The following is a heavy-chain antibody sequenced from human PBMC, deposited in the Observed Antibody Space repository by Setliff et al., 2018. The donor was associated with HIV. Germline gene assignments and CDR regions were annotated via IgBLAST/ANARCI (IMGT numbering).Heavy chain of an antibody. J-gene: IGHJ4*02. V-gene: IGHV4-39*07. CDR3: TSGNLRAGLGY. CDR2: IHRSGTV. CDR1: GGSINIGKTF. Sequence: SETLSLTCTVSGGSINIGKTFWGWIRQPPGKGLEWIGSIHRSGTVYFNPSLSTRINISLDRSKNQFSLRLRSVTAADTAVYFCTSGNLRAGLGYWGQGTLVTVSS. D-gene: IGHD6-19*01.